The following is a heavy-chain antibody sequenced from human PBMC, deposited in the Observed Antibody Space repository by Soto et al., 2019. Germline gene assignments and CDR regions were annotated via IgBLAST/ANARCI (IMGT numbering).Heavy chain of an antibody. D-gene: IGHD3-22*01. J-gene: IGHJ4*02. CDR3: TTGLSNGYYNFDY. Sequence: PGGSLILSCAASGFTFSNAWVSWVRQAPGKGLEWVGRIKGGADGGTTDYAAPVKGRITISRDHSKDTLYLQMNSLKTEDTAVYYCTTGLSNGYYNFDYWGQGTPVTVSS. CDR1: GFTFSNAW. CDR2: IKGGADGGTT. V-gene: IGHV3-15*01.